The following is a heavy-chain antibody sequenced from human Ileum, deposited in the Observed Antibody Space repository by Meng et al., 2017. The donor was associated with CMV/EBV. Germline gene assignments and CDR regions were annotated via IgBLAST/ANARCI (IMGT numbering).Heavy chain of an antibody. CDR1: GGSISSYY. Sequence: VQLQGSDPGLAKPSEALSLTCSVSGGSISSYYWSWIRQAPGKGLEWIGYVYSTGSTNYSPSLRSRVTISVDTSRNQFSLRLSSVTAADTAVYYCARTGRFGSYYFDYWGQGTLVTSPQ. CDR2: VYSTGST. J-gene: IGHJ4*02. CDR3: ARTGRFGSYYFDY. D-gene: IGHD3-10*01. V-gene: IGHV4-59*01.